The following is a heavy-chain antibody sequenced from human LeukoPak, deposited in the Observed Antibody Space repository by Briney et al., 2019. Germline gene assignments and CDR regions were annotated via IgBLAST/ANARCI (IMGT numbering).Heavy chain of an antibody. J-gene: IGHJ4*02. Sequence: SVKVSCKASGFTFTSSAVQWVRQARGQRLEWIGWIVVGNGNTNYAQKFQERVTITRDTSTSTAYMELSSLRSEDTAVYYCARDKALLKGLILYNFDYWGQGTLVTGSS. CDR1: GFTFTSSA. CDR2: IVVGNGNT. CDR3: ARDKALLKGLILYNFDY. V-gene: IGHV1-58*01. D-gene: IGHD6-19*01.